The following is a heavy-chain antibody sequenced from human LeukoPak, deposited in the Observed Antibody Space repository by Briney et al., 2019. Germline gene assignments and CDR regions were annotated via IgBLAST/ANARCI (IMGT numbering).Heavy chain of an antibody. V-gene: IGHV4-59*01. CDR3: ARAETQYYDFWSGYHNWFDP. Sequence: PSETLSLTCTVSGGSISSYYWSWIRQPPGKGLEWIGYIYYSGRTNYNPSLKSRITILVDTSKNQFSLKLSSVTAADTAVYYCARAETQYYDFWSGYHNWFDPWGQGTLVTVSS. D-gene: IGHD3-3*01. CDR2: IYYSGRT. J-gene: IGHJ5*02. CDR1: GGSISSYY.